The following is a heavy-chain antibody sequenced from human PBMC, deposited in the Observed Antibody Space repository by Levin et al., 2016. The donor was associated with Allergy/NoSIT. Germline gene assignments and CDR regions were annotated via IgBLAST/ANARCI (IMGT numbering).Heavy chain of an antibody. J-gene: IGHJ3*02. V-gene: IGHV3-21*01. D-gene: IGHD2-21*01. CDR2: ISSSSSYI. CDR3: ARLRGGASGGAFDI. Sequence: GGSLRLSCAASGFTFSSYAMHWVRQAPGKGLEWVSSISSSSSYIYYADSVKGRFTISRDNAKNSLYLQMNSLRAEDTAVYYCARLRGGASGGAFDIWGQGTMVTVSS. CDR1: GFTFSSYA.